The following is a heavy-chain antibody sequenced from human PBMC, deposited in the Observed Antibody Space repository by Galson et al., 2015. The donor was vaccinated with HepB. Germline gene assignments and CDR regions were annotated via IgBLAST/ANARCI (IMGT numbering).Heavy chain of an antibody. CDR2: IYNTGTT. V-gene: IGHV4-31*03. D-gene: IGHD3-22*01. CDR1: GDSINNGGYY. Sequence: TLSLTCTVSGDSINNGGYYWNWIRQHPGKGLEWIGYIYNTGTTYYNPSLQSRLTMSLDTSENQFSLILRSVTAADTAVYYCAKGTRNFYYDTSGSYGYEHGAFDVWGQGTMVAVSP. J-gene: IGHJ3*01. CDR3: AKGTRNFYYDTSGSYGYEHGAFDV.